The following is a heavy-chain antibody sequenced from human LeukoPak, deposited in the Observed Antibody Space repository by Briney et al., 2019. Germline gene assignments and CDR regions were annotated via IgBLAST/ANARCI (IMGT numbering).Heavy chain of an antibody. CDR2: IYYSGST. D-gene: IGHD3-3*01. CDR3: ASGYYDFWSGYSYYFDY. J-gene: IGHJ4*02. V-gene: IGHV4-30-4*01. Sequence: PSQTVSLTCTVSGGSISSGDYYWSWIRQPPGKGLEWIGYIYYSGSTYYNPSLKSRVTISVDTSKNQFSLKLSSVTAADTAVYYCASGYYDFWSGYSYYFDYWGQGTLVTVSS. CDR1: GGSISSGDYY.